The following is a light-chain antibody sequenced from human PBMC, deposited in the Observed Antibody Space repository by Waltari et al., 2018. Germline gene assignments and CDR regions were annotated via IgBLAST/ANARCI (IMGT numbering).Light chain of an antibody. CDR3: MQSTHWPPWT. CDR2: KVS. V-gene: IGKV2-30*02. Sequence: DVVMTQSPRSLPVTLGQPASIPCRPSQSLVHSDGDTYLHWFQQRPGQSPRRLINKVSERDPGVPDRFSGSGSGTDFTLEISTVEAEDVGVYYCMQSTHWPPWTFGQGTKVEIK. J-gene: IGKJ1*01. CDR1: QSLVHSDGDTY.